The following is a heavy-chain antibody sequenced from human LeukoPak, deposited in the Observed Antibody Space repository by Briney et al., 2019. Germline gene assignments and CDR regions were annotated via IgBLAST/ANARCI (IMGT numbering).Heavy chain of an antibody. Sequence: GGSLRLSCAASGFTFSDYYMSWIRQAPGKGLEWVSYTSSSGGTIYYADSVKGRFTISRDNAKNSLFLQMNSLRAEDTAVYYCARGYSYGPYGCDVWGQGTTVTVSS. CDR1: GFTFSDYY. D-gene: IGHD5-18*01. CDR3: ARGYSYGPYGCDV. CDR2: TSSSGGTI. J-gene: IGHJ6*02. V-gene: IGHV3-11*01.